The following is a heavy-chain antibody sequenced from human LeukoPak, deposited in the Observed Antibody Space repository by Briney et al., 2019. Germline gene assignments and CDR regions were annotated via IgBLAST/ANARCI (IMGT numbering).Heavy chain of an antibody. CDR2: ISSSGGST. D-gene: IGHD6-13*01. CDR1: GFTFNNYA. Sequence: GGSLRLSCAASGFTFNNYAMSWVRHAPGKGLEWVSAISSSGGSTYYADSVKGRFTISRDNSKNTLYLQMNSPRAEDTAVYYCAKVIAAAGSSYYYYGMDVWGQGTTVTVSS. V-gene: IGHV3-23*01. J-gene: IGHJ6*02. CDR3: AKVIAAAGSSYYYYGMDV.